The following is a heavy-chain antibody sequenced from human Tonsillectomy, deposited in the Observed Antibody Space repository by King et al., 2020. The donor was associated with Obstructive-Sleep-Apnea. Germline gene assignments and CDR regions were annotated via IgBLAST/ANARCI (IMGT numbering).Heavy chain of an antibody. CDR1: GFTFSSYA. CDR2: ISYDGSNK. D-gene: IGHD3-22*01. Sequence: VQLVESGGGVVQPGRSLRLSCAASGFTFSSYATHWVRQAPGKGLEWVAVISYDGSNKYYADFVKGRFTISRDNSKNTLYLPMNSLSAEDTAVYYCARVPYDSSGYYYSFAYYFDYWGPGTLVTVSS. V-gene: IGHV3-30-3*01. J-gene: IGHJ4*02. CDR3: ARVPYDSSGYYYSFAYYFDY.